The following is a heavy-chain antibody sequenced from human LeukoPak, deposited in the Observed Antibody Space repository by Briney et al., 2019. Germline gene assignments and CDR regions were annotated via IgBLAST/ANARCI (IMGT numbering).Heavy chain of an antibody. D-gene: IGHD3-3*01. V-gene: IGHV4-39*07. Sequence: PSETLSLTCTVSGGSISGTDYYWGWIRQPPGKGLEWIGSIYHSGSTYYNPSLKSRVTISVDTSKNQFSLKLSSVTAADTAVYYCARPHYDFWSGYSNNWFDPWGQGTLVTVSS. CDR3: ARPHYDFWSGYSNNWFDP. CDR1: GGSISGTDYY. J-gene: IGHJ5*02. CDR2: IYHSGST.